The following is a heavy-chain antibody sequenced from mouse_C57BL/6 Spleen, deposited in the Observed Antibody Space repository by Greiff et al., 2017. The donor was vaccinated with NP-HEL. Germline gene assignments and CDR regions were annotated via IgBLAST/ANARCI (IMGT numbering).Heavy chain of an antibody. CDR2: ISDGGSYT. V-gene: IGHV5-4*01. CDR3: ARDKAYYYGSSPFDY. J-gene: IGHJ2*01. CDR1: GFTFSSYA. D-gene: IGHD1-1*01. Sequence: EVMLVESGGGLVKPGGSLKLSCAASGFTFSSYAMSWVRQTPEKRLEWVATISDGGSYTYYPDNVKGRFTISRDNAKNNLYLQMSHLKSEDTAMYYCARDKAYYYGSSPFDYWGQGTTLTVSS.